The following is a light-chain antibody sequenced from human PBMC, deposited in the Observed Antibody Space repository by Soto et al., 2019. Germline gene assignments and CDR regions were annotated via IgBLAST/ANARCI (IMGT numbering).Light chain of an antibody. V-gene: IGLV2-14*03. CDR2: DVN. CDR1: SSDVGGYNY. J-gene: IGLJ2*01. CDR3: SSHSSSSTLVV. Sequence: QLVLTQPASMSGSPGQSITISCTGTSSDVGGYNYVSWYRQHPGKAPKLMIYDVNNRPSGVSNRFSGSKSGNTASLTISGLQAEDEADYYCSSHSSSSTLVVFGGGTKVTVL.